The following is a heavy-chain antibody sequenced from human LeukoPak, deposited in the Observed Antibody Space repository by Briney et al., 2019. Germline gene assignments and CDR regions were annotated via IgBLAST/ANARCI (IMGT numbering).Heavy chain of an antibody. D-gene: IGHD3-16*01. V-gene: IGHV3-21*01. Sequence: GGSLRLSCAAPGFTFSSNYMSWVRQAPGKGLEWVSSISSSSSYIYYADSVKGRFTISRDNAKNSLYLQMNSLRAEDTAVYYCAGGDWFDPWGQGTLVTVSS. CDR1: GFTFSSNY. CDR3: AGGDWFDP. CDR2: ISSSSSYI. J-gene: IGHJ5*02.